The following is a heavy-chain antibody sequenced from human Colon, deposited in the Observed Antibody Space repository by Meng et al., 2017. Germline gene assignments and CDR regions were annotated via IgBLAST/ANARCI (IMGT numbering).Heavy chain of an antibody. CDR2: ITAHSGST. J-gene: IGHJ4*02. CDR1: GDPFTNYG. D-gene: IGHD5-18*01. Sequence: QVQLVQSAAGVKKPGASVKGSCKASGDPFTNYGISWVRQAPGQGLEWVGWITAHSGSTNYAQKFQGRVTMTTDTSTNTAYMELRSLGSDDTAVYYCARDQKYSFGTYFFDFWGQGTLVTVSS. V-gene: IGHV1-18*01. CDR3: ARDQKYSFGTYFFDF.